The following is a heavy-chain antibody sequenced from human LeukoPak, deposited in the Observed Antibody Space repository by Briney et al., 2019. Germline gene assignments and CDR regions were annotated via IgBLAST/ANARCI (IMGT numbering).Heavy chain of an antibody. D-gene: IGHD6-13*01. CDR2: ISAYNGNT. Sequence: ASVKVSCKASGYTFTSYGISWVRQAPGQGLEWMGWISAYNGNTNYAQKLQGRVTMTTDTSTSTAYMELRSLRSDDTAVYYCARDLIAAAGTDYYYYYMDVWGKGTTVTISS. CDR1: GYTFTSYG. CDR3: ARDLIAAAGTDYYYYYMDV. V-gene: IGHV1-18*01. J-gene: IGHJ6*03.